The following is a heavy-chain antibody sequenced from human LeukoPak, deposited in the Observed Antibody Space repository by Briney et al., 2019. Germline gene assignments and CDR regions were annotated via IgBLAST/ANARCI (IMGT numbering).Heavy chain of an antibody. CDR1: GFTFSDYW. D-gene: IGHD1-26*01. Sequence: GGSLRLSCAASGFTFSDYWMHWVRHAPGKGLMWVSRTNKEGTGTTYADSVRGRFTISRDNAKNTLLLQVNSLRAEDTGVYYCAREMGSGSYVLDVWGQGTMVTVSS. CDR2: TNKEGTGT. V-gene: IGHV3-74*01. J-gene: IGHJ3*01. CDR3: AREMGSGSYVLDV.